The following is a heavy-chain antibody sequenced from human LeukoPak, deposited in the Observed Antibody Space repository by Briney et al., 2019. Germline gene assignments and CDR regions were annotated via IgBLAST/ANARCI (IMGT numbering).Heavy chain of an antibody. CDR1: GYTFTGYY. D-gene: IGHD1-14*01. J-gene: IGHJ3*02. CDR3: ATNQAKDKTHRGAFDI. Sequence: ASVKVSCKASGYTFTGYYMHWVRQAPGQGLEWMGWINPNSGGTNYAQKFQGWVTMTRDTSISTAYMELSRLRSDDTAVYYCATNQAKDKTHRGAFDIWGQGTMITVSS. V-gene: IGHV1-2*04. CDR2: INPNSGGT.